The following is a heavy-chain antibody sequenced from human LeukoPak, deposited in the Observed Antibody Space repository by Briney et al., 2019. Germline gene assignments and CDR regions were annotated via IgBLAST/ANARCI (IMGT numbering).Heavy chain of an antibody. V-gene: IGHV3-21*01. CDR2: ISSSGSYI. J-gene: IGHJ4*02. Sequence: GGSLRLSCAASGFTLSSYSMNWVRQAPGKGLEWVSCISSSGSYIYYADSVKGRFTISRDNAKNSLYLQMNNLRAEDTAVYYCARDEYASSPGYFGYWGQGTLLTVSS. D-gene: IGHD6-6*01. CDR3: ARDEYASSPGYFGY. CDR1: GFTLSSYS.